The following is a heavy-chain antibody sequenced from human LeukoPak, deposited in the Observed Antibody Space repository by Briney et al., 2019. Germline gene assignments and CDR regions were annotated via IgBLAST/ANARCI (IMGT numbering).Heavy chain of an antibody. V-gene: IGHV3-74*01. D-gene: IGHD6-19*01. CDR3: ARGFDSSGWDFDY. CDR1: GFTFSSYW. CDR2: INSDGSST. J-gene: IGHJ4*02. Sequence: PGGSLRLSCAASGFTFSSYWMHWVRQAPGKGLVWVSRINSDGSSTNYADPVKGRFTISRDNAKNTLYLQMNSLRAEDTAVYYCARGFDSSGWDFDYWGQGTLVTVSS.